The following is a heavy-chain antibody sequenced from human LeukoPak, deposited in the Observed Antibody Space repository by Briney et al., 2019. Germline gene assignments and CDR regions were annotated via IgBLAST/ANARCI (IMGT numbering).Heavy chain of an antibody. Sequence: SETLSLTCTVSGGSISSYYWSWIRQPPGKGLEWIGYIYYSGSTNYNPSLKSRVTISVDKSKNQFPLKLSSVTAADTAVYYCARGIAVAGPYDYWGQGTLVTVSS. D-gene: IGHD6-19*01. CDR1: GGSISSYY. J-gene: IGHJ4*02. CDR2: IYYSGST. V-gene: IGHV4-59*12. CDR3: ARGIAVAGPYDY.